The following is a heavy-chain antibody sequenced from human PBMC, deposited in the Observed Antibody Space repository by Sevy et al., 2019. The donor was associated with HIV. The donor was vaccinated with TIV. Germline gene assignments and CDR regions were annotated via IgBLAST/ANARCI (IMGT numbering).Heavy chain of an antibody. Sequence: SETLSLTCAVYGGSFSGYYWSWIRQPPGKGLEWIGEINHSGSTNYNPSLKSRVTISVDTYKNQFALKLSSVTAAGTAVYYCARHCSGTSCSHAFDIWGQGTMVTVSS. CDR3: ARHCSGTSCSHAFDI. CDR1: GGSFSGYY. J-gene: IGHJ3*02. CDR2: INHSGST. D-gene: IGHD2-2*01. V-gene: IGHV4-34*01.